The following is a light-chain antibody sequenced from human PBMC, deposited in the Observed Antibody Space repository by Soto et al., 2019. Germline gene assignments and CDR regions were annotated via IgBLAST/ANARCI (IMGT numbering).Light chain of an antibody. Sequence: QSALIQPASVSGSPGQSITISCTGTSRDVGGSNYVSWYQHHPHRAPKLLIYEVSYRPSGVSSRFSGSKSGNTASLTISGLQAEDEADYYCSSYAGSNNFVLFGGGTQLTVL. V-gene: IGLV2-14*01. CDR2: EVS. J-gene: IGLJ2*01. CDR3: SSYAGSNNFVL. CDR1: SRDVGGSNY.